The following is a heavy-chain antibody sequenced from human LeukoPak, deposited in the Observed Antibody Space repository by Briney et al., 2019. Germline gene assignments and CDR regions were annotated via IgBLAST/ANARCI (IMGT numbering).Heavy chain of an antibody. CDR3: ARLEATVLTRTIDY. V-gene: IGHV4-4*02. CDR1: GGSISSSNW. D-gene: IGHD4-23*01. Sequence: SGTLSLTCAVSGGSISSSNWWSWVRQPPGKGLEWIGSIYYSGTTYYNPSLKSRVTISVDTSKNQFSLKLSSVTAADTAIYYCARLEATVLTRTIDYWGQGTLVTVSS. CDR2: IYYSGTT. J-gene: IGHJ4*02.